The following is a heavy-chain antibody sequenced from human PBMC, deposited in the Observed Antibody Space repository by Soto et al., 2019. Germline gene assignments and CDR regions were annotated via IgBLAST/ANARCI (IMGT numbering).Heavy chain of an antibody. CDR1: GYTLTELS. CDR2: FDPEDGET. J-gene: IGHJ4*02. V-gene: IGHV1-24*01. CDR3: ATSFPSPRYNWNDRGNY. D-gene: IGHD1-20*01. Sequence: RASVKVSYKVSGYTLTELSMHWVRQTPGKGLEWMGGFDPEDGETIYAQKFQGRVTMTEDTSTDTAYMELSSLRSEDTAVYYCATSFPSPRYNWNDRGNYWGQGTLVTVSS.